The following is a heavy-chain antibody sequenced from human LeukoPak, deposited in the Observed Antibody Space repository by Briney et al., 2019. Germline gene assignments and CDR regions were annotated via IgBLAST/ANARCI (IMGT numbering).Heavy chain of an antibody. CDR2: ISYDGSNK. D-gene: IGHD3-3*01. CDR1: GFTFSSYG. V-gene: IGHV3-30*03. CDR3: ARGPYYDFWSGYPTFYYYYYYMDV. Sequence: GRSLRLSCAASGFTFSSYGMHWVRQAPGKGLEWVAVISYDGSNKYYADSVKGRFTISRDNSKNTLYLQMNSLRAEDTAVYYCARGPYYDFWSGYPTFYYYYYYMDVWGKGTTVTVSS. J-gene: IGHJ6*03.